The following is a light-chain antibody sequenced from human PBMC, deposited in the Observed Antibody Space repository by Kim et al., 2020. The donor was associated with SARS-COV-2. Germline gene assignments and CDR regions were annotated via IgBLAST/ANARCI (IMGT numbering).Light chain of an antibody. CDR2: GAS. J-gene: IGKJ4*01. CDR3: QQYNNWLT. Sequence: ERVTTQSPATLSVSPGERATLSCRASQSVSSNLAWYQQKPGQPPRLLIYGASTRATGIPARFSGSGSGTEFTLTISSLQSEDFAVYYCQQYNNWLTFGGGTKVDIK. V-gene: IGKV3-15*01. CDR1: QSVSSN.